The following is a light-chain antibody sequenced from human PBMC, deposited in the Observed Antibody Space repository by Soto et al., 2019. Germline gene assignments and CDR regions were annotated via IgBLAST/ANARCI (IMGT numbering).Light chain of an antibody. Sequence: EIVLAQYPATLSLSPGERATLSCRASQSVSGSLAWYQQKLGQAPRLLIYDASNRATGIPARFSGSGSGTDFTLTISSLEPEDFAVYYCQQRSNWPYTFGQGTKLEIK. V-gene: IGKV3-11*01. J-gene: IGKJ2*01. CDR2: DAS. CDR1: QSVSGS. CDR3: QQRSNWPYT.